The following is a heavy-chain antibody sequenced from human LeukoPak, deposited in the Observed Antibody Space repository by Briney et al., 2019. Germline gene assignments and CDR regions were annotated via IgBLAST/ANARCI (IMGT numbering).Heavy chain of an antibody. D-gene: IGHD3-10*01. V-gene: IGHV3-48*01. CDR3: ARDRYYGSGSYYFDY. CDR2: ISTSSTTI. CDR1: GFTFSTYS. Sequence: GGSLRLSCAASGFTFSTYSMNWVRQAPGKGLEWVSYISTSSTTIYYADSVKGRFTISRDNAKNSLYLQVNSLRAEDTAVYYCARDRYYGSGSYYFDYWGQGTLVTVSS. J-gene: IGHJ4*02.